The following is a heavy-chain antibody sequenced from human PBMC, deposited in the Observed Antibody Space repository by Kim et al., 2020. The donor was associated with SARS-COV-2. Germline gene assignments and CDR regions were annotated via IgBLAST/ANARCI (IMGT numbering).Heavy chain of an antibody. J-gene: IGHJ3*02. V-gene: IGHV1-18*04. D-gene: IGHD3-22*01. Sequence: ASVKVSCKASGYTFTSYGISWVRQAPGQGLEWMGWISAYNGNTNYAQQLQGRVTMTTDTSTSTAYMELRSLSSDGTAVYYCARGYYYDSSGYYSNDAFDIWGQGTMVTVSS. CDR2: ISAYNGNT. CDR3: ARGYYYDSSGYYSNDAFDI. CDR1: GYTFTSYG.